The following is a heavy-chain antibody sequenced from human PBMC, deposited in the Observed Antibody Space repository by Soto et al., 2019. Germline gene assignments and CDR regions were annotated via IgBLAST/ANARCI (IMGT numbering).Heavy chain of an antibody. CDR1: GGTFSSYA. D-gene: IGHD3-22*01. J-gene: IGHJ4*02. CDR2: IIPIFGTA. Sequence: GPPVKVSCKASGGTFSSYAISWVRQAPGQGLEWMGGIIPIFGTANYAQKFQGRVTITADESTSTAYMELSSLRSEDTAVYYCARAGTYYYDSSGYYHLDYWGQGTLVTVSS. V-gene: IGHV1-69*13. CDR3: ARAGTYYYDSSGYYHLDY.